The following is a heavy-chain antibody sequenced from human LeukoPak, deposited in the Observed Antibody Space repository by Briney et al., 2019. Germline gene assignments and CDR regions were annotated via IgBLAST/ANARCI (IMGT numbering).Heavy chain of an antibody. V-gene: IGHV3-48*03. D-gene: IGHD4-23*01. CDR3: ARSGGNLDC. CDR2: ISSSGNII. J-gene: IGHJ4*02. Sequence: PGGSLRLSCAASGFTFSGYAMNWVRQAPGKGLEWVSYISSSGNIIYYADSVKGRFTISRDNAKDSLYLQMNSLRAEDTAVYYCARSGGNLDCWGQGSLVTVPS. CDR1: GFTFSGYA.